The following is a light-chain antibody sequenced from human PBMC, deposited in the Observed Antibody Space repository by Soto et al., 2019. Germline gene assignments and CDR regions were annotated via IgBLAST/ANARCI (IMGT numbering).Light chain of an antibody. CDR3: QQYNNWPPIT. CDR1: QSVSNN. CDR2: GAS. V-gene: IGKV3-15*01. J-gene: IGKJ5*01. Sequence: EIVLTQYPGTLSLSPGERATLSCRASQSVSNNYLAWYQQKPGQAPRLLIYGASTRATGIPARFSGSGSGTEFTLTISSLQSEDFAVYYCQQYNNWPPITFGQGTRLEIK.